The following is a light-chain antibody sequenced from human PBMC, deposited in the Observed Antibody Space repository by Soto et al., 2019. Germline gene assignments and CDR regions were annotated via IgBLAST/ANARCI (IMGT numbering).Light chain of an antibody. CDR3: CSYAGSSLGV. CDR2: DVS. J-gene: IGLJ3*02. V-gene: IGLV2-11*01. Sequence: QSALTQPRSVSGSPGQSVTISCTGTSSDVGGYNYVSWYQQHPGKAPKRVIYDVSKWPSGVPDRFSGSKSGNTASLTISGLQAEDEADYYCCSYAGSSLGVFGGGTQLTVL. CDR1: SSDVGGYNY.